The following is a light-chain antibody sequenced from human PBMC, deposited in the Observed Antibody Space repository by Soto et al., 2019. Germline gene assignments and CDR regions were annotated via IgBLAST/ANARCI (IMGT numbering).Light chain of an antibody. V-gene: IGLV4-69*01. J-gene: IGLJ3*02. CDR1: SGHSSYA. CDR2: VNSDGSH. Sequence: QLVLTQSPSASASLGASVRLTCTLSSGHSSYAIAWHQQQPEKGPRYLMKVNSDGSHSKGDGIPDRFSGSSSGAERYLTISSLQSEDEADYYCQTWGTGIWVFGGGTKVTVL. CDR3: QTWGTGIWV.